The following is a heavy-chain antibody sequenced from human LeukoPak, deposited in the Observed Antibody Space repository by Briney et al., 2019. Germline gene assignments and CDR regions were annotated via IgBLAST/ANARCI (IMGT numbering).Heavy chain of an antibody. Sequence: PGGSLRLSCAASGFTFSTYWMHWVRQAPGKGLVWVPGVNTDGSRTNYADSVKGRFTISRDNAKNTLHLQMNSLRAEDTAVYYCARDGLVVRGTFPENWFDPWGQGTLVTVSS. CDR1: GFTFSTYW. CDR2: VNTDGSRT. J-gene: IGHJ5*02. D-gene: IGHD3-10*01. CDR3: ARDGLVVRGTFPENWFDP. V-gene: IGHV3-74*01.